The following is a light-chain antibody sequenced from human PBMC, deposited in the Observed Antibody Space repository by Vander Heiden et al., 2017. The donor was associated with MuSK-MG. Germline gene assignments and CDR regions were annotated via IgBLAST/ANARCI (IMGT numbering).Light chain of an antibody. CDR1: SSNIGSHT. Sequence: SVLTQPPSASATPGQRVTISCSGSSSNIGSHTVNWYQQLPGTAPKLLIYGNNQRPSGVPDRFSGSKSGTSASLAISGLQSEDESDYYCAVWDDSLNGWVFGGGTKLTVL. J-gene: IGLJ3*02. V-gene: IGLV1-44*01. CDR2: GNN. CDR3: AVWDDSLNGWV.